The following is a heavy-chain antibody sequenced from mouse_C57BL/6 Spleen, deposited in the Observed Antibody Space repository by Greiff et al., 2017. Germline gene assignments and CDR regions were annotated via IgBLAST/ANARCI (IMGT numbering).Heavy chain of an antibody. CDR2: ISDGVSYT. Sequence: EVQVVESGGGLVKPGGSLKLSCAASGFTFSSYAMSWVRQTPEKRLEWVATISDGVSYTYYPDNVKGRFTISRDNATNNLYLRMSHLEYEDTDMYDCARPGWSNYVFDYWGQGTTLTVSS. CDR1: GFTFSSYA. CDR3: ARPGWSNYVFDY. D-gene: IGHD2-5*01. V-gene: IGHV5-4*01. J-gene: IGHJ2*01.